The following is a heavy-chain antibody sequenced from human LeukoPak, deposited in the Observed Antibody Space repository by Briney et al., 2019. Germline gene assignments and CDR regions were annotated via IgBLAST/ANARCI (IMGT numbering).Heavy chain of an antibody. V-gene: IGHV3-48*01. J-gene: IGHJ4*02. CDR1: GFTFSSYS. D-gene: IGHD5-12*01. CDR2: ISSSSSTI. CDR3: ARVVASFFDY. Sequence: GGSLRLSCAASGFTFSSYSMNWVRQAPGKGLEWVSYISSSSSTIYYADSVKGRFTISRDNAKNSLYLQMNSLRAEDTAVYYCARVVASFFDYWGQGTLVTVSS.